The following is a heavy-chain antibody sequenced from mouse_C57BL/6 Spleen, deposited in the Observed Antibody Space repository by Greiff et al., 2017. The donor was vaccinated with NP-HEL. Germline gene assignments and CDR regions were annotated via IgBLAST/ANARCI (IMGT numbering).Heavy chain of an antibody. Sequence: QVQLQQPGAELVRPGTSVKLSCKASGYTFTSYWMHWVKQRPGQGLEWIGVIAPSDSYTNYNQKFKGKATLTVDTSSSTAYMQLSSLTSEDSAVYYCAEGDSGRFAYWGQGTLVTVAA. CDR2: IAPSDSYT. CDR1: GYTFTSYW. J-gene: IGHJ3*01. V-gene: IGHV1-59*01. D-gene: IGHD3-3*01. CDR3: AEGDSGRFAY.